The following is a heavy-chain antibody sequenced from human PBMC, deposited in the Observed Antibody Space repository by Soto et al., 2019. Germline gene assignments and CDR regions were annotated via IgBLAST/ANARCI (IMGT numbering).Heavy chain of an antibody. D-gene: IGHD1-26*01. J-gene: IGHJ4*02. Sequence: QVQLVQSGAEVKKPGSSVQVSCKASGDAFTNYIFAWVRQAPGQGLEWMGGIIPMFGTPKYAQTFEDRVTISADVSTGTAYLELTSLRFDDTAVYYCARGRDQPPVGLYFDSWGEGTRVTVSS. CDR2: IIPMFGTP. CDR3: ARGRDQPPVGLYFDS. V-gene: IGHV1-69*01. CDR1: GDAFTNYI.